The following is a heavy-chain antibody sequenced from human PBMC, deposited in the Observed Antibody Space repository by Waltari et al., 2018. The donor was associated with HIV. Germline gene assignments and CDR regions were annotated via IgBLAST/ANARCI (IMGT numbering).Heavy chain of an antibody. CDR3: ARDPQYCSSTSCSYYFDY. Sequence: QVQLVESGGGVVQPGRSLRLSCAASGFTFSNYAMHWVRQAPGKGLEWVAVISYGGSNKYYADSVKGRFTISRDNSKNTLYLQMNSLRAEDTAVYYCARDPQYCSSTSCSYYFDYWGQGTLVTVSS. J-gene: IGHJ4*02. V-gene: IGHV3-30-3*01. D-gene: IGHD2-2*01. CDR1: GFTFSNYA. CDR2: ISYGGSNK.